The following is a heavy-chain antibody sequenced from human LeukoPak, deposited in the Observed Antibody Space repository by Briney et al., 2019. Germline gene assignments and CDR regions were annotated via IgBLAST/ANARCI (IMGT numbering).Heavy chain of an antibody. CDR3: AISSSARLLWFGELLGY. Sequence: GASVKVSCKASGYTFTSYGISWARQAPGQGLEWMGWISAYNGNTNYAQKLQGRVTMTTDTSTSTAYMELRSLRSDDTAVYYCAISSSARLLWFGELLGYWGQGTLVTVSS. CDR2: ISAYNGNT. D-gene: IGHD3-10*01. J-gene: IGHJ4*02. CDR1: GYTFTSYG. V-gene: IGHV1-18*01.